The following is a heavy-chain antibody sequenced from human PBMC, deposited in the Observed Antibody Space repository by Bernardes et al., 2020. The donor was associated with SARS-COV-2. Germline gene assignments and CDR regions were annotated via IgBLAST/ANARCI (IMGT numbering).Heavy chain of an antibody. CDR1: GGSISSYDYS. Sequence: SETLSLTCAVSGGSISSYDYSWSWRLQPPGKGLEWIGYIYQSGTTYYNPSLKSRVTISLDRSKTHFSLNLSSVTAADTAMYYCARGTLTSRATYYFDYWGQGTLVTVSS. V-gene: IGHV4-30-2*01. CDR2: IYQSGTT. J-gene: IGHJ4*02. CDR3: ARGTLTSRATYYFDY.